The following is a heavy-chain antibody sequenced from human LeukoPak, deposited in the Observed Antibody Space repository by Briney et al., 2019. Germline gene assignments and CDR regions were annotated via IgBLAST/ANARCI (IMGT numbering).Heavy chain of an antibody. V-gene: IGHV3-33*01. CDR2: IWYDGSNK. CDR1: GFTFSGYG. D-gene: IGHD3-22*01. Sequence: PGRSLRLSCVASGFTFSGYGTHWVRQAPGKGLEWVAVIWYDGSNKKYADSVKGRFTISRDNSKNTLFLQMNSLRAEDTAVYYCARGHDSSGYYYLDYWGQGTLVTVSS. CDR3: ARGHDSSGYYYLDY. J-gene: IGHJ4*02.